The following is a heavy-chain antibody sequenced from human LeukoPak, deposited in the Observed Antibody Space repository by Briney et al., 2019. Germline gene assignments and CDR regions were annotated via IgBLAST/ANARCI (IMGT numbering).Heavy chain of an antibody. V-gene: IGHV1-2*02. CDR1: GYTFTGYY. Sequence: ASVKVSCKASGYTFTGYYMHWVRQAPGRGLEWMGWINPNSGGTNYAQKFQGRVTMTRDTSISTAYMELSRLRSDDTAVYYCARADTAMANWFDPWGQGTLVTVSS. CDR2: INPNSGGT. CDR3: ARADTAMANWFDP. J-gene: IGHJ5*02. D-gene: IGHD5-18*01.